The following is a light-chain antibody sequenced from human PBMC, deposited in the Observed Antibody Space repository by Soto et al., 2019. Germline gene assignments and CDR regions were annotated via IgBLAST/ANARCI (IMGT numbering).Light chain of an antibody. CDR1: ESVRDE. J-gene: IGKJ5*01. CDR3: QQYGSSPSIT. CDR2: DSS. V-gene: IGKV3-20*01. Sequence: EILLTQSPGTLSLSPGERSTLSCRASESVRDELGWYQQKPGQAPRLLIFDSSNRATGIPDRFSGSGSGTDFTLTISRLEPEDFAVYYCQQYGSSPSITFGQGTRLEIK.